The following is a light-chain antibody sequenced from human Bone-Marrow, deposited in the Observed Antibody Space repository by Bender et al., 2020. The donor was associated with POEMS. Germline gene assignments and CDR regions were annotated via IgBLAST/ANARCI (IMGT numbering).Light chain of an antibody. CDR1: IDYVGFYNY. J-gene: IGLJ2*01. CDR3: SSDAGKHNLV. CDR2: DVS. V-gene: IGLV2-8*01. Sequence: QSALAQPPSASGPPGQSVPISCTGTIDYVGFYNYVSWYQQHPGKAPKLIIFDVSNRPSGVPDRFSGSKSGNTASLTVSGLQPEDEGDYYCSSDAGKHNLVFGGGTKLTVL.